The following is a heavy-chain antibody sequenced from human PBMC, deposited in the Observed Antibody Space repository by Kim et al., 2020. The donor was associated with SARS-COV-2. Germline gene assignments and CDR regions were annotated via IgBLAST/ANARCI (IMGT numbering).Heavy chain of an antibody. J-gene: IGHJ4*02. CDR2: IDPSDSYT. Sequence: GESLKISCKGSGYSFTNYWITWVRQMPGKGLEWMGRIDPSDSYTNYSPSFQGHVTISADKSISTAYLQWSSLKASDTAMYYCARLVTPKYYFDYWGQGTLVTVSS. V-gene: IGHV5-10-1*01. CDR1: GYSFTNYW. D-gene: IGHD6-6*01. CDR3: ARLVTPKYYFDY.